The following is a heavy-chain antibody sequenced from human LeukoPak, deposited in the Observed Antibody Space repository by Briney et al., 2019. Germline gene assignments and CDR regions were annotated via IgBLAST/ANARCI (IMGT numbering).Heavy chain of an antibody. D-gene: IGHD3-22*01. J-gene: IGHJ4*02. CDR2: ISAYNGNT. CDR1: GYTFTSCG. Sequence: ASVKVSCKASGYTFTSCGISWVRQAPGQGLEWMGWISAYNGNTNYAQKLQGRVTMTTDTSTSTAYMELRSLRSDDTAVYYCARGDLYYYDSSGYYYWGQGTLVTVSS. V-gene: IGHV1-18*01. CDR3: ARGDLYYYDSSGYYY.